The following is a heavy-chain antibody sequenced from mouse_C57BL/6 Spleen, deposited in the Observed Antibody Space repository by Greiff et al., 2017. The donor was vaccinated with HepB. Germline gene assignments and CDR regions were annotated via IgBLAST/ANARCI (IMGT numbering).Heavy chain of an antibody. V-gene: IGHV7-3*01. CDR2: IRNKANGYTT. CDR3: ARWVYGYYYAMDY. D-gene: IGHD2-2*01. Sequence: EVQLVESGGGLVQPGGSLSLSCAASGFTFTDYYMSWVRQPPGKALEWLGFIRNKANGYTTEYSASVKGRFTISRDNSQSILYLQMNALRAEDSATYYCARWVYGYYYAMDYWGQGTSVTVSS. J-gene: IGHJ4*01. CDR1: GFTFTDYY.